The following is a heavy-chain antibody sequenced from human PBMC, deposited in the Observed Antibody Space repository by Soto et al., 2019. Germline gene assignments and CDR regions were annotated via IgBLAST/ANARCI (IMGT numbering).Heavy chain of an antibody. D-gene: IGHD2-15*01. CDR1: GGSISIYY. V-gene: IGHV4-59*01. CDR2: IYYSGST. CDR3: ASIYCSGDSCYWDY. Sequence: SETLSLTCTVSGGSISIYYWSWIRQPPGKGLEWIGNIYYSGSTNYNPSLKSRVTISVDTSRHQFSLKLTSVTAADTAVYYCASIYCSGDSCYWDYWGQGTMVTVYS. J-gene: IGHJ4*02.